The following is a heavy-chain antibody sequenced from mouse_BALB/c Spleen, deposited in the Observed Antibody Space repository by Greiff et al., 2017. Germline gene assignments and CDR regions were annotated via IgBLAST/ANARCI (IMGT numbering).Heavy chain of an antibody. CDR3: ARRLDSSYAMDY. D-gene: IGHD2-13*01. J-gene: IGHJ4*01. CDR2: ISTYYGNT. Sequence: QVQLKESGPELVRPGVSVKISCKGSGYTFTDYAMHWVKQSRAKSLEWIGVISTYYGNTNYNQKFKGKATMTVDKSSSTAYMELARLTSEDSAIYYCARRLDSSYAMDYWGQGTSVTVSS. CDR1: GYTFTDYA. V-gene: IGHV1-67*01.